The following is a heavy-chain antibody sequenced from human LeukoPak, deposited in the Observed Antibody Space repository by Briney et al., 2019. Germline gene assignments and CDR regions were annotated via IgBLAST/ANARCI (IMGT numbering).Heavy chain of an antibody. D-gene: IGHD2-2*01. J-gene: IGHJ4*02. V-gene: IGHV3-30*02. CDR2: IRYDGSNK. Sequence: PGGSLRLSCAASGFTFSSYGMHWVRQAPGKGLEWVAFIRYDGSNKYYADSVKGRFTISRDNSKNTLYLQMNSLRAEDTAVYYCATRYCSSTSCYWADYSNSYYFDYWGQGTLVTVSS. CDR1: GFTFSSYG. CDR3: ATRYCSSTSCYWADYSNSYYFDY.